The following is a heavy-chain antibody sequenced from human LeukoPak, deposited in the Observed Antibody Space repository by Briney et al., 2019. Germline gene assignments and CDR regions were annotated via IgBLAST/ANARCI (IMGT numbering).Heavy chain of an antibody. J-gene: IGHJ3*02. V-gene: IGHV1-69*13. CDR3: AGTYYYGSGSYLGDAFDI. Sequence: SVKVSCKASGGTFSSYAISWVRQAPGQGLEWMGGIIPIFGTANYAQKFQGRVTITSDESTSTAYMELSSLRSEDTAVYYCAGTYYYGSGSYLGDAFDIWGQGTMVTVSS. D-gene: IGHD3-10*01. CDR2: IIPIFGTA. CDR1: GGTFSSYA.